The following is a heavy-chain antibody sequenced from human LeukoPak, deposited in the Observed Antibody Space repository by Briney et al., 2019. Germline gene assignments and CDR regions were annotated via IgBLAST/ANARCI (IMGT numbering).Heavy chain of an antibody. D-gene: IGHD2-2*01. Sequence: GASVKVSCKASGYTFTDYYIHWVRQGPGQGLEWMGWISPDIGGTNYAQKFQGRVTMTRDASNSTAHMELSSLRSDDTAVYYCARWPKGIVVVPVSDYWGQGTLVTVSS. V-gene: IGHV1-2*02. CDR3: ARWPKGIVVVPVSDY. J-gene: IGHJ4*02. CDR1: GYTFTDYY. CDR2: ISPDIGGT.